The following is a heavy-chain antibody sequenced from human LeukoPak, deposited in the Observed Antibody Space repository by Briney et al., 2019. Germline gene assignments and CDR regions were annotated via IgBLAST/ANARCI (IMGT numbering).Heavy chain of an antibody. J-gene: IGHJ3*02. V-gene: IGHV4-34*01. CDR2: INHSGST. CDR3: ARKSGSYSPKQNAFDI. Sequence: SETLSLTCAVYGGSFSGDYWTWIRQPPGKGLEWIGEINHSGSTNYNPSLKSRVTISVDTSKNQFSLKLSSVTAADTAVYYCARKSGSYSPKQNAFDIWGQGTMVTVSS. D-gene: IGHD1-26*01. CDR1: GGSFSGDY.